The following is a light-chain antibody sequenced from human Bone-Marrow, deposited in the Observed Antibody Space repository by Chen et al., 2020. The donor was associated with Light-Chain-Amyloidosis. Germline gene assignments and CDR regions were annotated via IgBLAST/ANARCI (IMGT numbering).Light chain of an antibody. CDR2: EVT. CDR1: SSDVGVYNL. V-gene: IGLV2-23*02. CDR3: CSYQGCCNPYV. J-gene: IGLJ1*01. Sequence: QSALTQPASVSESPGQSITVHCAGTSSDVGVYNLVSWYQQHPGKAPKLMIYEVTKRPSGVSTRCSGSKSGNTASLTISGLQAEDEADYYCCSYQGCCNPYVFGTGTKVTVL.